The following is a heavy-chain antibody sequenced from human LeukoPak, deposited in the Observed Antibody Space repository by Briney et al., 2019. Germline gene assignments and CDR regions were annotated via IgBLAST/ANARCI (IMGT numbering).Heavy chain of an antibody. V-gene: IGHV4-34*01. CDR1: GGSFSGYY. CDR2: INHSGST. Sequence: SETLSLTCAVYGGSFSGYYWSWIRQPPGKGLEWIGEINHSGSTNYNPSLKSRVTISVDTSKNQFSLKLTSVTAADTAVYYCASTITVTTDYWGQGTLVTVSS. J-gene: IGHJ4*02. D-gene: IGHD4-17*01. CDR3: ASTITVTTDY.